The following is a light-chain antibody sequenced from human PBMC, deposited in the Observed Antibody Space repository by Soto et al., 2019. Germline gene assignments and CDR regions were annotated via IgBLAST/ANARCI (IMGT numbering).Light chain of an antibody. CDR3: QPYGSSPWT. V-gene: IGKV3-20*01. Sequence: EIVLTQSPGTLSLSPGERATLSCRAGQSASSRYLAWYQQKPGQAPRLLIYGASSRATGIQDRFSGSGSGTDFTLTISRLEPEDFAVYYCQPYGSSPWTFGQGTKVEIK. CDR1: QSASSRY. CDR2: GAS. J-gene: IGKJ1*01.